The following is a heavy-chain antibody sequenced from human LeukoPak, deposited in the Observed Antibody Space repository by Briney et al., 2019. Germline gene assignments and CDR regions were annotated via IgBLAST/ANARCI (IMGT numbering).Heavy chain of an antibody. CDR3: ARALPGYSSGWYDY. J-gene: IGHJ4*02. Sequence: PGGSLRLSCAASGFTFSSYSMNWVRQAPGKGLEWVSSISSSSSYIYYADSVKGRFTISRDNAKISLYLQMNSLRAEDTAVYYCARALPGYSSGWYDYWGQGTLVTVSS. V-gene: IGHV3-21*01. D-gene: IGHD6-19*01. CDR2: ISSSSSYI. CDR1: GFTFSSYS.